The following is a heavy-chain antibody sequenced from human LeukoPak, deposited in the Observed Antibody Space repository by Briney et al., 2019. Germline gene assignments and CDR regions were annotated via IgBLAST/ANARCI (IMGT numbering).Heavy chain of an antibody. D-gene: IGHD5-18*01. Sequence: PGGSLRLSCAASGFTFDDYGMSWVHQAPGKGLEWVSGINWNGGSTGYADSVKGRFTISRDNAKNSLYLQMNSLRAEDTALYYCARDPTTDTANWFDPWGQGTLVTVSS. CDR3: ARDPTTDTANWFDP. CDR1: GFTFDDYG. V-gene: IGHV3-20*04. J-gene: IGHJ5*02. CDR2: INWNGGST.